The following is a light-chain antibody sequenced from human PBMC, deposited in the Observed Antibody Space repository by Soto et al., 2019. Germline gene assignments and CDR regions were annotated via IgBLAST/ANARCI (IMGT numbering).Light chain of an antibody. CDR1: SNDVGAFEY. Sequence: QSALTQPASVSASPGQSISISCSGTSNDVGAFEYVSWYQQHPGKAPKLMIFEIFNRPSGISNRFSGSKSGNTASLTISGLQAEDAAYYYCNSYTTDNTHVFGGGTKLTVL. V-gene: IGLV2-14*01. J-gene: IGLJ2*01. CDR3: NSYTTDNTHV. CDR2: EIF.